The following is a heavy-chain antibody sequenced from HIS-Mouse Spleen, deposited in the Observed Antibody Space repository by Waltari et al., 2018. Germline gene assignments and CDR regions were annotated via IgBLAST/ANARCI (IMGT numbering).Heavy chain of an antibody. CDR3: EGVYGSGSYYFNY. CDR1: GFPCSSYG. J-gene: IGHJ4*02. D-gene: IGHD3-10*01. Sequence: QVQLVESGGGVVQPGRSLRLSCAASGFPCSSYGMHWVRQAPGKGLEWVAVISYDGSNKYYADSVKGRFTISRDNSKNTLYLQMNSLRAEDTAVYYCEGVYGSGSYYFNYWGQGTLVTVSS. CDR2: ISYDGSNK. V-gene: IGHV3-30*03.